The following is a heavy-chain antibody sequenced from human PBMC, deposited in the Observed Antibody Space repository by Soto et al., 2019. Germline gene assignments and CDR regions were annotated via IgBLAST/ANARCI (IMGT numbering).Heavy chain of an antibody. V-gene: IGHV4-30-4*01. Sequence: QVQLQESGPGLVKPSQTLSLTCTVSGGSISTVDYWWSWIRQSPDMGLEWIGHIYDGGRTYNNPSLERRVPMSVDTSKSQLPLTLSSVSAADTAVYYCARGPSGDKVDSWGQGTLVTVSS. CDR1: GGSISTVDYW. CDR3: ARGPSGDKVDS. J-gene: IGHJ4*02. CDR2: IYDGGRT. D-gene: IGHD7-27*01.